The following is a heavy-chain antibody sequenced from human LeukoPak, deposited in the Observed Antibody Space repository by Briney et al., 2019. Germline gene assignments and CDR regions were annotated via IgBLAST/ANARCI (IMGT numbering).Heavy chain of an antibody. D-gene: IGHD6-19*01. CDR2: ISYDGSNE. Sequence: GRSLRLSCAASGFTFSSYTMHWVRQAPGKGLEWVAVISYDGSNEYYADSVEGRFTISRDNSKNTLYLQMNSLRPEDTAVYYCARVSYSNGWFDFWGQGTLVTVSS. CDR3: ARVSYSNGWFDF. CDR1: GFTFSSYT. J-gene: IGHJ4*02. V-gene: IGHV3-30-3*01.